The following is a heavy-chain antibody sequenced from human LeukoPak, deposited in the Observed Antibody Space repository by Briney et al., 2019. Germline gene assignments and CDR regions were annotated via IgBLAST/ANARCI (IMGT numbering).Heavy chain of an antibody. CDR2: ISSSSSYI. CDR1: GFTFSSYS. CDR3: AREDYYGSGSYGDGDAFDI. V-gene: IGHV3-21*01. J-gene: IGHJ3*02. D-gene: IGHD3-10*01. Sequence: GGSLRLSCAASGFTFSSYSMNWVRQAPGKGLEWVSSISSSSSYIYYADSVKGRFTISRDNAKNSLYLQMNSLRAEDTAVYYCAREDYYGSGSYGDGDAFDIWGQGTMVTVSS.